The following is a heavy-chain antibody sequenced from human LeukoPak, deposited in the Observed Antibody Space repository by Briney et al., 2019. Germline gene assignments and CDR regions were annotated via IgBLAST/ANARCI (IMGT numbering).Heavy chain of an antibody. Sequence: GGSLTLSCAPSGFSHCNSWMHCLRHAPGKGRVCVSRINSDGTTTYYAHSVKGRFTISRDNAKNTLFLQMNSLRPEDTALYYCASDPYLANFWPDYPHYWGQGTLVTVSS. V-gene: IGHV3-74*01. J-gene: IGHJ4*02. D-gene: IGHD3/OR15-3a*01. CDR2: INSDGTTT. CDR1: GFSHCNSW. CDR3: ASDPYLANFWPDYPHY.